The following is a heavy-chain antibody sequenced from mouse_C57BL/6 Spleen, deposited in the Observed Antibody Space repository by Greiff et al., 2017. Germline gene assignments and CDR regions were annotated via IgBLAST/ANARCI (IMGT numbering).Heavy chain of an antibody. J-gene: IGHJ3*01. V-gene: IGHV1-82*01. CDR2: IYPGDGDT. D-gene: IGHD1-1*01. CDR3: ARWGELRAPFAY. Sequence: QVQLQQSGPELVKPGASVKISCKASGYAFSRSWMNWVKQRPGKGLEWIGRIYPGDGDTNYNGKFKGKATLTADKSSSTAYMQLSSLTSEDSAVYSGARWGELRAPFAYWGQGTLVTVSA. CDR1: GYAFSRSW.